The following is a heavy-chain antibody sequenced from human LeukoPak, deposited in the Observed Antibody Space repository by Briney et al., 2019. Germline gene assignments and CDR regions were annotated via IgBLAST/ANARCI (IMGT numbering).Heavy chain of an antibody. CDR1: GGSFSGYY. V-gene: IGHV4-34*01. Sequence: ETSETLSLTCAVYGGSFSGYYWSWIRQPPGKGLEWIGEINHSGSTNYNPSLKSRVTISVDTSKNQFSLKLSSVTAADTAVYYCASILDCSGGSCHDAFGIWGQGTMVTVSS. CDR3: ASILDCSGGSCHDAFGI. D-gene: IGHD2-15*01. J-gene: IGHJ3*02. CDR2: INHSGST.